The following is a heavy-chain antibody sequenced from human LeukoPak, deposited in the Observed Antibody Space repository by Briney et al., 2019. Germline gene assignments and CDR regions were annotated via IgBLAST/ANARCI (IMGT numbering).Heavy chain of an antibody. D-gene: IGHD4-17*01. Sequence: PGGSLRLFCAACGLTFSSYDMHWVRQVTGKSLVWVSAIGTAGETKFPGSVKGRFTISRENAKNSLCLQMNSLSAGDTAVYCCARAYGDYFDYWGQGTLVTVSS. CDR2: IGTAGET. V-gene: IGHV3-13*04. CDR3: ARAYGDYFDY. CDR1: GLTFSSYD. J-gene: IGHJ4*02.